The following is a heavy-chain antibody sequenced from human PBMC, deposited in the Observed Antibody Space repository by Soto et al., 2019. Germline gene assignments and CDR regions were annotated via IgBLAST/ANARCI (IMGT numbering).Heavy chain of an antibody. CDR3: AREGGPTGTTGTPDYGMDG. J-gene: IGHJ6*02. Sequence: QVQLVQSGAEVKKPGASVKVSCKASGYTFTSYYMHWVRQAPRQGREWMGIINPSGGSTSYAQKFQGRVTMTRDTSTSTVYMEVSSLRSEDTAVYYCAREGGPTGTTGTPDYGMDGWGHGTTVTVSS. D-gene: IGHD1-1*01. CDR1: GYTFTSYY. V-gene: IGHV1-46*01. CDR2: INPSGGST.